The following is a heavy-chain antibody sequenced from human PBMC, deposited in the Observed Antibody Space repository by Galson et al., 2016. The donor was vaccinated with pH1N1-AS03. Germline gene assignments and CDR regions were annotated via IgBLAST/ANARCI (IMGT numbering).Heavy chain of an antibody. CDR3: ASPSMPLHAFDI. V-gene: IGHV4-34*09. CDR1: GGSFSGYY. J-gene: IGHJ3*02. Sequence: QVQLQESGPGLVKPSQTLSLTCAVYGGSFSGYYWSWIRQPPGKGLEWIGEINHRGSTNYNPSLKRRVTMSVDTSKNQFSLKLSSVTAADTAVYYCASPSMPLHAFDIWGQGTLVTVSS. CDR2: INHRGST. D-gene: IGHD2-2*01.